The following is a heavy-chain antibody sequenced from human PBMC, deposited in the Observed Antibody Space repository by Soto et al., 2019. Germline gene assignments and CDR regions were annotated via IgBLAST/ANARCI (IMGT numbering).Heavy chain of an antibody. J-gene: IGHJ4*01. V-gene: IGHV1-2*04. CDR1: GYTFTGYY. CDR3: ARALGLCGSEFYYDSSGYFDY. D-gene: IGHD3-22*01. CDR2: INPNSGGT. Sequence: GASVKVSCKASGYTFTGYYMHWVRQAPGQGLEWMGWINPNSGGTNYAQKFQGWVTMTRDTSISTAYMELSRLRSDDTAVYYCARALGLCGSEFYYDSSGYFDYWG.